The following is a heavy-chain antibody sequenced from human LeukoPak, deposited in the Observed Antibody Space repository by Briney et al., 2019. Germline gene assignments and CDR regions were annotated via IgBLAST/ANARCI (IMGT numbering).Heavy chain of an antibody. Sequence: GGSLRLSCAASGFTVSSNYMSWVRQAPGKGLEWVSVIYSGGSTYYADSVKGRFTISRDNSKNTLYLQMNSLRAEDTAVYYCASNFLYSGYDPSAFDIWGQGTMVTVSS. CDR3: ASNFLYSGYDPSAFDI. V-gene: IGHV3-66*01. CDR2: IYSGGST. D-gene: IGHD5-12*01. J-gene: IGHJ3*02. CDR1: GFTVSSNY.